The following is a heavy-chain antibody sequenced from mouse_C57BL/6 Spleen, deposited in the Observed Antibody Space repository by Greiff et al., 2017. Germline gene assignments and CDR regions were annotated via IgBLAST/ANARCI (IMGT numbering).Heavy chain of an antibody. D-gene: IGHD1-1*01. Sequence: VQLQQSGAELVRPGSSVKLSCKASGYTFTSYWMHWVKQRPIQGLEWIGNIDPSDSETHYNQKFKDKATLTVDKSSSTAYMQLSSLTSEDSAVYYCARLGYYGSSYYWYFDVWGTGTTVTVSS. CDR2: IDPSDSET. CDR1: GYTFTSYW. CDR3: ARLGYYGSSYYWYFDV. V-gene: IGHV1-52*01. J-gene: IGHJ1*03.